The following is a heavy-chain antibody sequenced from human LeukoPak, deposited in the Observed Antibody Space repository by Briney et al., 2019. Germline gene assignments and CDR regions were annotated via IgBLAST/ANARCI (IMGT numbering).Heavy chain of an antibody. CDR1: GGSISSSSYY. V-gene: IGHV4-39*07. CDR3: ARGLRGSGSPGRWFDP. J-gene: IGHJ5*02. Sequence: PSETLSLTCTVSGGSISSSSYYWSWIRQPPGKGLEWIGEINHSGSTNYNPSLKSRVTISVDTSKNQFSLKLSSVTAADTAVYYCARGLRGSGSPGRWFDPWGQGTLVTVSS. CDR2: INHSGST. D-gene: IGHD3-10*01.